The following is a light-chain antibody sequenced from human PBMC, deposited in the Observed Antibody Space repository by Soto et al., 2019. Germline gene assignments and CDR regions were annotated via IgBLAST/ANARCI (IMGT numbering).Light chain of an antibody. CDR2: AAS. J-gene: IGKJ4*01. Sequence: DIQMIQSPSSVSASVGDRVTITCRASQDISSWLAWYQQKPGKAPQLLIYAASSLHSGVPSRFSGSESGTDFTLTIRSLEPEDFATYYCQQANSFPLTFGGGTKVDIK. V-gene: IGKV1-12*01. CDR3: QQANSFPLT. CDR1: QDISSW.